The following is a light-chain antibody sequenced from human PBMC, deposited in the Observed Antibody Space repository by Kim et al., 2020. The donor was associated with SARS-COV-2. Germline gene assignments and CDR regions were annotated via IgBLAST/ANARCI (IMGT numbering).Light chain of an antibody. J-gene: IGLJ2*01. CDR1: SSDVGAYNY. V-gene: IGLV2-14*03. CDR3: SSYTTSSTVV. CDR2: DVS. Sequence: QSVLTQPASVSGSPGQSITISCTGSSSDVGAYNYVSWYQQHSGKAPKLMIFDVSIRPSGVSNRFSGSKSGNTASLTISGLQAEDEADYYCSSYTTSSTVVFGGGTQLTVL.